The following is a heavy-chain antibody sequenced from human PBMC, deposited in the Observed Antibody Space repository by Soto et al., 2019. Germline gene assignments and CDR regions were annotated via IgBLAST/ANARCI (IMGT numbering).Heavy chain of an antibody. D-gene: IGHD3-16*01. CDR3: ARDRWGYGPPDV. V-gene: IGHV3-11*06. J-gene: IGHJ6*02. CDR1: GFSFSDYY. Sequence: QVQLVESGGGLVKPGGSLRLSCAASGFSFSDYYMSWVRQAPGKGLEWVACISGSRGYTGYAESVKGRFTISRDKAKNTLYLQTSSPRVEDRAVYYYARDRWGYGPPDVWGQVTTGTV. CDR2: ISGSRGYT.